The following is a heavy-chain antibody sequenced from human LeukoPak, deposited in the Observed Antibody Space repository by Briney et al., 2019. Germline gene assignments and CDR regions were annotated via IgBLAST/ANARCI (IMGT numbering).Heavy chain of an antibody. V-gene: IGHV4-39*07. J-gene: IGHJ4*02. CDR1: GGSLSSSSYY. D-gene: IGHD3-10*01. CDR3: AREQTYYYGSGSPFDY. Sequence: SEALSLTCTVSGGSLSSSSYYWGWIRQPPGTGLEWLGIIYYSGSTYYNPSLKSRVTISVNTSKNQFSLKLSSVTAADTAVYYCAREQTYYYGSGSPFDYWGQGTLVTVSS. CDR2: IYYSGST.